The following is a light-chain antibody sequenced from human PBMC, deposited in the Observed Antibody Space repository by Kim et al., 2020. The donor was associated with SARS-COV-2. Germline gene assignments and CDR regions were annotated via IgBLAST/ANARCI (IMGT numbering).Light chain of an antibody. Sequence: GQRVTISCSASSSNIGSNSVNWSQQVPGTAPKVLIYNNNQRPSGVPDRFSASKSGTSASLAISGLQSEDEADYYCASWDDTLSGWVFGGGTQLTVL. CDR1: SSNIGSNS. CDR3: ASWDDTLSGWV. V-gene: IGLV1-44*01. CDR2: NNN. J-gene: IGLJ3*02.